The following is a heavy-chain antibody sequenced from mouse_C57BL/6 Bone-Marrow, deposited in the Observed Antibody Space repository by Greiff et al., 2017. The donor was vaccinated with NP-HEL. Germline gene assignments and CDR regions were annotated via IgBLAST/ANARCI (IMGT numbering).Heavy chain of an antibody. D-gene: IGHD2-5*01. J-gene: IGHJ2*01. CDR1: GYTFTSYG. Sequence: QVQLQQSGAELARPGASVKLSCKASGYTFTSYGISWVKQRTGQGLEWIGEIYPRSGNTYYNEKFKGKATLTADKSSSTAYMELRSLTSEDSAVYFCARAEYSKPLRYYWGQGTTLTVSS. CDR3: ARAEYSKPLRYY. CDR2: IYPRSGNT. V-gene: IGHV1-81*01.